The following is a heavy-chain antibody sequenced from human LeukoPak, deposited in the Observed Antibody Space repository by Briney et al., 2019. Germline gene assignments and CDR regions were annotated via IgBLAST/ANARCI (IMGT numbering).Heavy chain of an antibody. J-gene: IGHJ4*02. V-gene: IGHV3-43*02. D-gene: IGHD6-13*01. Sequence: GGSLRLSCAASGFTFDDYAMHWVRQAPGKGLEWVSLISGDGGSTYYADSVKGRFTISRDNSKNSLYLQMNSLRTEDTALYYCAKVGYSSSWYKVYFDYWGQGTLVTVSS. CDR2: ISGDGGST. CDR1: GFTFDDYA. CDR3: AKVGYSSSWYKVYFDY.